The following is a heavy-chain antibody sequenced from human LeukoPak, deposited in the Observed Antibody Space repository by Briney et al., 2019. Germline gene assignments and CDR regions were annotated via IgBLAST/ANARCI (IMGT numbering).Heavy chain of an antibody. CDR3: ARGERSSSWVGGYGFDY. J-gene: IGHJ4*02. D-gene: IGHD6-13*01. V-gene: IGHV4-38-2*02. CDR2: IYHSGST. Sequence: SETLSLTCTVSGYSISSGYYWGWIRQPPGKGLEWIGSIYHSGSTYYNPSLKSRVTISVDTSKSQFSLKLSSVTAADTAVYYCARGERSSSWVGGYGFDYWGQGTLVTVSS. CDR1: GYSISSGYY.